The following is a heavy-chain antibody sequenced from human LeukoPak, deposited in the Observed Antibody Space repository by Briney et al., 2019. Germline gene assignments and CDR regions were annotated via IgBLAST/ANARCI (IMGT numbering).Heavy chain of an antibody. CDR2: FDPEDGET. D-gene: IGHD3-10*01. CDR3: ATDLAYGSGRKRWDY. J-gene: IGHJ4*02. V-gene: IGHV1-24*01. Sequence: ASVKVSCKVSGYTLTELSMHWVRQAPGKGLEWMGGFDPEDGETIYAQKFQGRVTMTEDTSTDTAYMELSSLRSEDTAVYYCATDLAYGSGRKRWDYWGQGTLVTVSS. CDR1: GYTLTELS.